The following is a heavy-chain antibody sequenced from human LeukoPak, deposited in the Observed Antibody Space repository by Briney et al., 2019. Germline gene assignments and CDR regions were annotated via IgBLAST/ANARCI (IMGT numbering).Heavy chain of an antibody. Sequence: GGSLRLSCAASGFTFNNYGIHWVRQAPGKGLEWVSTISGSGGTTYYADSVRGRFTISRDSSKNTLYLQMNSLRAEDTAVYYCARGVGSGSRLRAGDYWGQGTLVTVSS. V-gene: IGHV3-23*01. CDR2: ISGSGGTT. D-gene: IGHD1-26*01. J-gene: IGHJ4*02. CDR3: ARGVGSGSRLRAGDY. CDR1: GFTFNNYG.